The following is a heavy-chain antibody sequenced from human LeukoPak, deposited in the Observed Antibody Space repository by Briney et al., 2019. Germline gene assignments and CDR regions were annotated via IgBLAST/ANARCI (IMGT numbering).Heavy chain of an antibody. J-gene: IGHJ4*02. CDR3: ARRQGCSSTSCPPDY. Sequence: GESLKISCRGSGYSFTTYWIGWVRQMPGKGLEWMGIIYPGDSDTRDHPSFQGQVTMSADKSINTAYLQWSSLKASDTAIYYCARRQGCSSTSCPPDYWGQGTLVTVS. CDR1: GYSFTTYW. V-gene: IGHV5-51*01. CDR2: IYPGDSDT. D-gene: IGHD2-2*01.